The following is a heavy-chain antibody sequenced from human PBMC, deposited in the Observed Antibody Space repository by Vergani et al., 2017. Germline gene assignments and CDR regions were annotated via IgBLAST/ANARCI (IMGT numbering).Heavy chain of an antibody. V-gene: IGHV5-51*01. D-gene: IGHD3-22*01. Sequence: EVQLVPSGAEVKKPGESLKISCQISGYSFTNYWIGWVRQMPGKGLEWMGIIHPSDSDTRYSPSFQGQVTISVDKSISPAYLQRSSLRASDSAMYYCARLDGRDSSGSKYYDYWGQGTLVTVSS. J-gene: IGHJ4*02. CDR2: IHPSDSDT. CDR1: GYSFTNYW. CDR3: ARLDGRDSSGSKYYDY.